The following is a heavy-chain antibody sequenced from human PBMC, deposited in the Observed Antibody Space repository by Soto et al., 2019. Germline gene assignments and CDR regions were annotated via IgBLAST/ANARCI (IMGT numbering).Heavy chain of an antibody. J-gene: IGHJ4*02. CDR2: ISGSGGST. V-gene: IGHV3-23*01. CDR3: ARDQDSYSSGWFGY. CDR1: GVTFSSYA. Sequence: PGWSMRLSCAASGVTFSSYAVSGVRKTPGKGLEWVSAISGSGGSTYYADSVKGRFTISRDNSKNTLYLQMNSLRAEDTAVYYCARDQDSYSSGWFGYWGQGTLVTVSS. D-gene: IGHD6-19*01.